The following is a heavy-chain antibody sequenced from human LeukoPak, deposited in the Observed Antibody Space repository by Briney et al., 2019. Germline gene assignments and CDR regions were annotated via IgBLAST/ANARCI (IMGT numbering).Heavy chain of an antibody. Sequence: GRSLRLSCAASRFIFSNYAMHWVRQAPGKGLDWVAVISYHGSDQFYADSVKGRFTISRDISTDTLWLQMDSLRTEDTAVYYCAKGPLRGTAAAIDYWGQGTLVTVSS. CDR2: ISYHGSDQ. CDR1: RFIFSNYA. J-gene: IGHJ4*02. D-gene: IGHD2-2*01. V-gene: IGHV3-30*04. CDR3: AKGPLRGTAAAIDY.